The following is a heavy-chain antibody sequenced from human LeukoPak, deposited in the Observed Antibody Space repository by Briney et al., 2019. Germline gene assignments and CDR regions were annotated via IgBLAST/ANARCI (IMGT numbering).Heavy chain of an antibody. D-gene: IGHD2-15*01. CDR2: VTDTGGNT. J-gene: IGHJ4*02. V-gene: IGHV3-23*01. CDR3: AKGTVRSCSGPSCYPLDS. CDR1: GFTFSSYA. Sequence: PGGSLRLSCAASGFTFSSYAMTWVCQAPVKGLEWLSVVTDTGGNTYHADSVKGRFTISRDNSKNTVYLEMNSLRVEDTAVYYCAKGTVRSCSGPSCYPLDSWGQGTLVTVSS.